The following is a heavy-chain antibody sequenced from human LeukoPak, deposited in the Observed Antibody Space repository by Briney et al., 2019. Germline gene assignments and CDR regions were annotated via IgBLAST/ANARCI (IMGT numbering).Heavy chain of an antibody. CDR3: ARGGSNSEDAFDI. V-gene: IGHV4-4*07. CDR1: GGSISSYY. Sequence: SETLSLTCTVSGGSISSYYWIWIRQPAGKGLEWIGRMFISGSTSYNPSLKSRVIMSVDTSKNQFSLKLNSVTAADTAVYYCARGGSNSEDAFDIWGQGTMVTVSS. CDR2: MFISGST. J-gene: IGHJ3*02. D-gene: IGHD2-21*01.